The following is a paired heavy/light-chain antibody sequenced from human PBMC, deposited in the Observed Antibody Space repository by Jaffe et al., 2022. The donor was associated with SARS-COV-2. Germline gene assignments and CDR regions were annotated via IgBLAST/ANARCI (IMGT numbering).Heavy chain of an antibody. J-gene: IGHJ4*02. CDR1: GGSISTYY. CDR3: VRHYAGDRGSFDY. V-gene: IGHV4-59*08. D-gene: IGHD7-27*01. CDR2: IHKNGNT. Sequence: QVQLQESGPGLVKPSETLSLTCTVSGGSISTYYWSWIRQTPEGLEWIGYIHKNGNTDHNPSLKSRVTISIDTSKNQFSLRLTSVTAADTAVYYCVRHYAGDRGSFDYWGQGTLVTVSS.
Light chain of an antibody. CDR2: AAS. CDR3: QQLISYPRT. V-gene: IGKV1-9*01. J-gene: IGKJ4*01. CDR1: QGTTTY. Sequence: DIQLTQSPSLLSASVGDRVTITCRASQGTTTYFSWYQQKPGQPPKLLIYAASTLQSGVPSRFSGSGSGTEFTLTISSLQPEDFATYYCQQLISYPRTFGGGTKVEI.